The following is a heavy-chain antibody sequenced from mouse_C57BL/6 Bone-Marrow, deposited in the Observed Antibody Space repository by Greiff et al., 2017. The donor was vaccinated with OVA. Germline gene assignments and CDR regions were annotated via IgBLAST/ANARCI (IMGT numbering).Heavy chain of an antibody. Sequence: QVHVKQPGAELVKPGASVKMSCKASGYTFTSYWITWVKQRPGQGLEWIGDIYPGSGSTNYNEKFKSKATLTVDTSSSTAYMQLSSLTSEDSAVYYCARLEDGYYVPFAYWGQGTLVTVSA. V-gene: IGHV1-55*01. CDR2: IYPGSGST. CDR1: GYTFTSYW. CDR3: ARLEDGYYVPFAY. D-gene: IGHD2-3*01. J-gene: IGHJ3*01.